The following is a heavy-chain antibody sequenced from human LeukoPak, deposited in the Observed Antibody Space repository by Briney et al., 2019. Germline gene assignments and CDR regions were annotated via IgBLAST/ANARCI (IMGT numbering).Heavy chain of an antibody. CDR2: IIPILGIA. Sequence: SVKVSCKASGGTFSSYAISWVRQAPGQGLEWMGRIIPILGIANYAQKFQGRVTITADKSTSTAYMELSSLRSEDTAVYYCARGSESPGDESPLDYWGQRTLVTVSS. CDR1: GGTFSSYA. V-gene: IGHV1-69*04. D-gene: IGHD4-17*01. CDR3: ARGSESPGDESPLDY. J-gene: IGHJ4*02.